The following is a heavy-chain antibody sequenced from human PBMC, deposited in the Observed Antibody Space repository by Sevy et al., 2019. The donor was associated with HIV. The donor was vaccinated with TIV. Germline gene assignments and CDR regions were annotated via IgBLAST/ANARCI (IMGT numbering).Heavy chain of an antibody. V-gene: IGHV3-7*01. D-gene: IGHD4-4*01. CDR1: GFTFSSYW. CDR3: AREEWCSNYVPRSYYYYGMDV. CDR2: IKQDGSEK. J-gene: IGHJ6*02. Sequence: GGSLRLSCAASGFTFSSYWMSWVRQAPGKGLEWVANIKQDGSEKYYVDSVKGRFTISRDNAKNSLYLQMNSLRAEDTAVYYCAREEWCSNYVPRSYYYYGMDVWGQGTTVTVSS.